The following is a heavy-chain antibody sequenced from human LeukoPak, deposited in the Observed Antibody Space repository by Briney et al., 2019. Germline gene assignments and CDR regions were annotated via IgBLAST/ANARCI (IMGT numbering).Heavy chain of an antibody. Sequence: SETLSLTCTVSGGSISSGDYYWSWIRQPPGKGLEWIGYIYYSGSTYYNPSLKSRFTISVDTSKSQFSLKLSSVTAADTAVYYCARASRITIFGVVRVSAFDYWGQGTLVTVSS. CDR1: GGSISSGDYY. V-gene: IGHV4-30-4*08. D-gene: IGHD3-3*01. CDR2: IYYSGST. CDR3: ARASRITIFGVVRVSAFDY. J-gene: IGHJ4*02.